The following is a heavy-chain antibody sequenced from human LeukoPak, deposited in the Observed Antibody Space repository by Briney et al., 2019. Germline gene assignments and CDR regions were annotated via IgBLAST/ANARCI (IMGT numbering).Heavy chain of an antibody. CDR1: GGSISSSNW. CDR3: AGYSSSGYYFDY. J-gene: IGHJ4*02. V-gene: IGHV4-4*02. CDR2: IYHSGST. Sequence: SGTLSLTCAVSGGSISSSNWWSWVRQPPGKGLEWIGEIYHSGSTNYNPSLKSRVTISVDKPKNQFSLKLSSVTAADTAVYYCAGYSSSGYYFDYWGQGTLVTVSS. D-gene: IGHD6-6*01.